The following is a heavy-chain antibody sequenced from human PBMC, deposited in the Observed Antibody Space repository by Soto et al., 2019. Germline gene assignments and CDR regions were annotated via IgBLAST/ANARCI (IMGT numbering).Heavy chain of an antibody. D-gene: IGHD2-2*01. CDR2: INWNGGST. Sequence: PGGSLRLSCAASGFTFDDYGMSWVRQAPGKGLEWVSGINWNGGSTGYADSVKGRFTISRDNAKNSLYLQMNSLRAEDTALYYCARGYCSSTSCYRFLSAFDIWGQGTMVTVSS. CDR3: ARGYCSSTSCYRFLSAFDI. V-gene: IGHV3-20*04. J-gene: IGHJ3*02. CDR1: GFTFDDYG.